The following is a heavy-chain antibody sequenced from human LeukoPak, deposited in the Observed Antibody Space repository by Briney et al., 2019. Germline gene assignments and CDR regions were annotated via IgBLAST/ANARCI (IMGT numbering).Heavy chain of an antibody. CDR3: ARSQGHGSGSPFDY. D-gene: IGHD3-10*01. CDR2: IYTSGST. V-gene: IGHV4-4*07. J-gene: IGHJ4*02. CDR1: GGSISSYY. Sequence: SETLSLTCTVSGGSISSYYWSWIRQPAGKGLEWIGRIYTSGSTNYNPSLKSRVTISVDTSKNQFSLKLSSVTAADTAVYYCARSQGHGSGSPFDYWGQGTLVTVSS.